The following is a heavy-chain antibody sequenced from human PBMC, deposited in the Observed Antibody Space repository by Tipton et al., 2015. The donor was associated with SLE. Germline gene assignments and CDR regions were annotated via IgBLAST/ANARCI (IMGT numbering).Heavy chain of an antibody. CDR1: GGSVSSGSYY. D-gene: IGHD4-17*01. CDR3: ARDRDGDFGDAFDI. J-gene: IGHJ3*02. V-gene: IGHV4-61*01. CDR2: IHDSGST. Sequence: TLSLTCTVSGGSVSSGSYYWAWIRQPPGKGLEWIGQIHDSGSTNYNPSLKSRVTISVDTSKNQFSLKLTSVTAADTAVYYCARDRDGDFGDAFDIWGQGSMVTVSS.